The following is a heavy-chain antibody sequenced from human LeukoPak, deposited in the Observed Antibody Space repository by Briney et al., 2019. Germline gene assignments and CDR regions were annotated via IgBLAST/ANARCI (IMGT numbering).Heavy chain of an antibody. CDR2: INHSGST. V-gene: IGHV4-34*01. Sequence: PSETLSLTCAAYGGSFSGYYWSWIPQPPGKGLEWIGEINHSGSTNYNPSLKSRVTISVDTSKNRFSLKLSSVTAADTAVYYCARGSGSSWSHVFFDYWGQGTLVTVSS. CDR3: ARGSGSSWSHVFFDY. J-gene: IGHJ4*02. CDR1: GGSFSGYY. D-gene: IGHD6-13*01.